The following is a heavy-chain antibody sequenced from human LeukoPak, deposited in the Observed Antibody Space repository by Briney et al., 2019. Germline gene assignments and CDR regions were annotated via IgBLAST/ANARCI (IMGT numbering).Heavy chain of an antibody. CDR1: GGSFSGHY. CDR3: ARVEVIAAAGTNHAFDI. J-gene: IGHJ3*02. D-gene: IGHD6-13*01. Sequence: SETLSLTCAIYGGSFSGHYWSWIRQPPGKGLEWIGEINHSGSTNYNPSLKSRVTISVDTSRNQFSLNLSSVTAADTAVHYCARVEVIAAAGTNHAFDIWGQGTMVTVSS. V-gene: IGHV4-34*01. CDR2: INHSGST.